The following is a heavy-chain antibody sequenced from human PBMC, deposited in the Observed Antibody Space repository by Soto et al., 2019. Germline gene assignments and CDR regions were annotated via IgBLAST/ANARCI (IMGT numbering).Heavy chain of an antibody. CDR2: INHSGST. J-gene: IGHJ4*02. V-gene: IGHV4-34*01. CDR1: GGSFSGYY. CDR3: ARAGGREARCSGGSCYSXXRRLDY. Sequence: PSETLSLTCAVYGGSFSGYYXSWIRQPRGKGLEWIGEINHSGSTNSNPSLKSRVTISVDTSKNQFSLKLSAVTAADTAVYYCARAGGREARCSGGSCYSXXRRLDYWGQGTLVTVSS. D-gene: IGHD2-15*01.